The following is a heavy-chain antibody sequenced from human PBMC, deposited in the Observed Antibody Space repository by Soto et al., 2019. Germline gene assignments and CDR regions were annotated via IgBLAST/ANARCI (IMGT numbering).Heavy chain of an antibody. V-gene: IGHV3-64D*06. CDR3: VKDRWVDY. CDR1: GFTFSNYA. Sequence: GGSLRLSCSVFGFTFSNYAMHWVRQAPEKGLEYVSSISSNGVSTYYADSVKGRFTISRDNSKSTLYLQMSGLRPEDTAVYYCVKDRWVDYWGQGALVTVSS. CDR2: ISSNGVST. D-gene: IGHD1-26*01. J-gene: IGHJ4*02.